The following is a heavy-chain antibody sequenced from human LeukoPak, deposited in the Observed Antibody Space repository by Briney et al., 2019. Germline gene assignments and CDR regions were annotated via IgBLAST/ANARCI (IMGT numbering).Heavy chain of an antibody. J-gene: IGHJ5*02. Sequence: SETLSLTCTVSSGSISTSNYYWSWIRQPPGKGLEWIGEINHSGSTNYNPSLKSRVTISVDTSKNQFSLKLSSVTAADTAVYYCASESYCSSTSCRYNWFDPWGQGTLVTVSS. CDR3: ASESYCSSTSCRYNWFDP. CDR1: SGSISTSNYY. CDR2: INHSGST. D-gene: IGHD2-2*01. V-gene: IGHV4-39*01.